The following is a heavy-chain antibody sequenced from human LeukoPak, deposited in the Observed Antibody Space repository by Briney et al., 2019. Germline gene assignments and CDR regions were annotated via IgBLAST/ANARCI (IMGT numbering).Heavy chain of an antibody. CDR2: ISSSGDTI. J-gene: IGHJ4*02. CDR3: VRVVHYGSGPAVG. V-gene: IGHV3-11*01. D-gene: IGHD3-10*01. CDR1: GFPFSDYY. Sequence: GGSLRLSCAASGFPFSDYYMSWIREAPGRGLEWVSYISSSGDTIYYADSVRGRFTISRDNAKNSVHLQMNSLRAEDTAVYYCVRVVHYGSGPAVGWGQGTLVTVSS.